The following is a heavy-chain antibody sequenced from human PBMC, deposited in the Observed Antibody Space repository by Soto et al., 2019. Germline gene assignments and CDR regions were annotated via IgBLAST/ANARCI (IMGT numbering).Heavy chain of an antibody. CDR2: VYPGDSDT. Sequence: GESLKISFKGSGYSFTSYWIGWVRQMPGKGLEWMGIVYPGDSDTRYSPSFQGQGTISADKSIGTAYLQWSSLKASDTAMYYCAVFRSSWFGDGRLDSWGPGTLVTVSS. CDR3: AVFRSSWFGDGRLDS. CDR1: GYSFTSYW. J-gene: IGHJ4*02. D-gene: IGHD6-13*01. V-gene: IGHV5-51*01.